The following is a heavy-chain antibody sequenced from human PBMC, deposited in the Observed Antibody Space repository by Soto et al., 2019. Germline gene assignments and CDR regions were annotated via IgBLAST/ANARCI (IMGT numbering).Heavy chain of an antibody. CDR2: ISGSGGST. CDR1: GFTFSNYA. V-gene: IGHV3-23*01. CDR3: AKSLGYSYGVAFDS. D-gene: IGHD5-18*01. J-gene: IGHJ4*02. Sequence: EVRLLESGGDLVRPGGSLRLSCAASGFTFSNYALTWVRQAPGKGLEWVSAISGSGGSTYYADYVRTWFTISRDNSRNTVYLQMNSLRAEDTAVYYCAKSLGYSYGVAFDSWGQGTLVTVSS.